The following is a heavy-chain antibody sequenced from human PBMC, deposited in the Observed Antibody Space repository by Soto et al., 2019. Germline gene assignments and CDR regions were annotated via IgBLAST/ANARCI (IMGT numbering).Heavy chain of an antibody. V-gene: IGHV3-30*18. CDR2: ISKDGSKK. CDR1: GFMFSGFG. D-gene: IGHD3-10*01. CDR3: ANPSGYYFGLGSHDEASDM. J-gene: IGHJ3*02. Sequence: GGSLRLSCAAPGFMFSGFGMHWVRQAPGKGLQWVAGISKDGSKKYYGDSVKGRFTISRDNSRKTLYLQMNGLRAEDTAVYYCANPSGYYFGLGSHDEASDMWGQGTVVTVSS.